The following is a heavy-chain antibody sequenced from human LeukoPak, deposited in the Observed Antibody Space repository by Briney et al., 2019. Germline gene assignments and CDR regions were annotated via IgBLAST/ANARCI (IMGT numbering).Heavy chain of an antibody. J-gene: IGHJ4*02. CDR2: ISGSGGST. V-gene: IGHV3-23*01. CDR1: GFTFSSYA. Sequence: GASLRLSCAASGFTFSSYAMSWVRQAPGKGLQWVSAISGSGGSTYYADSVKGRFTISRDNSKNTLYLQMNSLRAEDTAVYYCAKVGDTAMVTEGVDFDKWGQGTLVTVSS. D-gene: IGHD5-18*01. CDR3: AKVGDTAMVTEGVDFDK.